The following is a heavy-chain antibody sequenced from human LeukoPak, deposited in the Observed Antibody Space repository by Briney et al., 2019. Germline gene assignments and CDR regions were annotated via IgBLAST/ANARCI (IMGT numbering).Heavy chain of an antibody. CDR1: GGSISSSSYY. V-gene: IGHV4-39*01. J-gene: IGHJ6*03. D-gene: IGHD3-10*01. CDR3: GRHQPGTYYRYTGV. CDR2: IYYSGST. Sequence: PSETLSLTCTVSGGSISSSSYYWGWIRQPPGKGLEWIGSIYYSGSTYYNPSLKSRVTISVDTSKNQFSLKLSSVTAADTAVYYCGRHQPGTYYRYTGVWGTGTTVTMSS.